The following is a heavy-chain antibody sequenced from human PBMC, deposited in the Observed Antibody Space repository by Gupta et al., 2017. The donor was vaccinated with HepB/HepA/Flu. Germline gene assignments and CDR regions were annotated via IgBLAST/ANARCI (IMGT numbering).Heavy chain of an antibody. CDR3: AKGYSSGWYYFDS. CDR2: ISWNSGSI. D-gene: IGHD6-19*01. V-gene: IGHV3-9*01. CDR1: GFTFDDSA. Sequence: EVQLVESGGGLVQPGRSLRLSCVASGFTFDDSAMHWVRQAPGKGLEWVSGISWNSGSIGYADSVKGRFTISRDNAKNSLYLQMDSLRNEDTALYYCAKGYSSGWYYFDSWGQGTLVTVSS. J-gene: IGHJ4*02.